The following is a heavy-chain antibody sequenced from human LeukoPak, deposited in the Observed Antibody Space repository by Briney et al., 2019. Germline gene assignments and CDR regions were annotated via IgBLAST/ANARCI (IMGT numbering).Heavy chain of an antibody. CDR3: ATYSHQLTRIDS. D-gene: IGHD2-15*01. V-gene: IGHV5-51*01. CDR2: IYPGDSDT. J-gene: IGHJ4*02. Sequence: GESLKISCKASGYSFTTYWIGWVRQMPGKGLEWMGVIYPGDSDTRYSPSFQGQVTISADKSIGTAYLQWSTLTASDTAIYYCATYSHQLTRIDSWGQGTLVTVSS. CDR1: GYSFTTYW.